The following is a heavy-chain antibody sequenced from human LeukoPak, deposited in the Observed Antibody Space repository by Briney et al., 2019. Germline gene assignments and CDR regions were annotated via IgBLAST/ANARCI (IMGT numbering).Heavy chain of an antibody. Sequence: PGGSLRLSCAASRFTFGSYWMSWVRQAPGKGLEWVANIKQDGSEKYYVDSVKGRFTISRDNAKNSLYLQMNSLRAEDTAVYYCARELVVTALGYWGQGTLVTVSS. CDR3: ARELVVTALGY. CDR1: RFTFGSYW. V-gene: IGHV3-7*01. CDR2: IKQDGSEK. D-gene: IGHD2-21*02. J-gene: IGHJ1*01.